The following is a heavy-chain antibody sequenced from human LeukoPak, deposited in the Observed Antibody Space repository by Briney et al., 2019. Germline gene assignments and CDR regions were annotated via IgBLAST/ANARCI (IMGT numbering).Heavy chain of an antibody. CDR3: ARDHGPDYYFDY. V-gene: IGHV1-18*01. Sequence: ASVKVSCKASGYTFTSYGISWVRQAPGQGLEWMGWIGAYNGNTNYAQKLQGRVTMTTDTSTSTAYMEPRSLRSDDTAVYYCARDHGPDYYFDYWGQGTLVTVSS. CDR2: IGAYNGNT. CDR1: GYTFTSYG. J-gene: IGHJ4*02.